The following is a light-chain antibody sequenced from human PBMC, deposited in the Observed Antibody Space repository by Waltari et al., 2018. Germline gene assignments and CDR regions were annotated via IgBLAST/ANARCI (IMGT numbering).Light chain of an antibody. V-gene: IGKV3-15*01. Sequence: EIVMTQSPATLSVSPGERATPPCRASQSVSSNLAWYQQKPGQAPRLLIYGASTRATGSPARFSGSGSGTEFTLTISNLQSEDCAVYYCQQYNNWGTFGQGTKVEIK. CDR3: QQYNNWGT. J-gene: IGKJ1*01. CDR1: QSVSSN. CDR2: GAS.